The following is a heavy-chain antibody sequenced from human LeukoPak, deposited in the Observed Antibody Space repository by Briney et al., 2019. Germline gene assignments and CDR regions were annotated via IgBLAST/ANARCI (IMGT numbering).Heavy chain of an antibody. CDR2: ITANGDAT. V-gene: IGHV3-23*01. Sequence: PGGSLRLSCVGSGFIFRSYAVTWVRQAPGKGLEWVSSITANGDATYYADSVKGRFTISRDNSKNTLYLQMSSLRAEDTAVYYCARDVVGTRYGMDVWGQGTTVTVSS. CDR3: ARDVVGTRYGMDV. D-gene: IGHD2-21*01. J-gene: IGHJ6*02. CDR1: GFIFRSYA.